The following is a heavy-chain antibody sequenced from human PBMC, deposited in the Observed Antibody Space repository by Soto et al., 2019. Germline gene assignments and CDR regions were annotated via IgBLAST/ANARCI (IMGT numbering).Heavy chain of an antibody. CDR2: ISGSGGST. CDR3: TTDSYSSIIIVRFDY. Sequence: GGSLRLSCAASGFTFSSYAMSWVRQAPGKGLEWVSAISGSGGSTYYADSVKGRFTISRDNSKNTLYLQMNSLKIEDTAVYYCTTDSYSSIIIVRFDYWGHGTLVTVSS. D-gene: IGHD2-2*01. CDR1: GFTFSSYA. V-gene: IGHV3-23*01. J-gene: IGHJ4*01.